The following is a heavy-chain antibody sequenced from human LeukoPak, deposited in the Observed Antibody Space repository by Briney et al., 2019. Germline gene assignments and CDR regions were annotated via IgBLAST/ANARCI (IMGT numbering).Heavy chain of an antibody. CDR3: AELGITMIGGV. CDR1: GFTVSSNY. CDR2: IYSGGST. D-gene: IGHD3-10*02. V-gene: IGHV3-53*01. Sequence: GGSLRLSCAASGFTVSSNYMSWVRQAPGKGLEWVSIIYSGGSTFYADSVKGRFTISRDNSKNTLYLQMNSLRAEDTAVYYCAELGITMIGGVWGKGTTVTISS. J-gene: IGHJ6*04.